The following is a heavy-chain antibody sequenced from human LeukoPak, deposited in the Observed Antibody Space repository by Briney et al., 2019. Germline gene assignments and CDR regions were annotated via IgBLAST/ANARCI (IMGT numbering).Heavy chain of an antibody. CDR3: AKSPYDFWSVYTQFDY. CDR1: GFTFSSYG. Sequence: PGGSLRLSCAASGFTFSSYGMHWVRQAPGKGLEWVAFIRSDGSNKYYADSVKGRFTISRDKSKNTLYLQMNSLRAEDTAVYYCAKSPYDFWSVYTQFDYWGQGTLVTVSS. V-gene: IGHV3-30*02. J-gene: IGHJ4*02. D-gene: IGHD3-3*01. CDR2: IRSDGSNK.